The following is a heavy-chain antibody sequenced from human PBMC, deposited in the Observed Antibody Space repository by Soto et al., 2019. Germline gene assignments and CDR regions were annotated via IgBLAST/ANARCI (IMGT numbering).Heavy chain of an antibody. D-gene: IGHD3-3*01. CDR2: ISSSSSYI. J-gene: IGHJ4*02. CDR3: ARQPHYDFWSGYYDY. Sequence: GGSLRLSCAASGFTFSSYSMNWVRQAPGKGLEWVSSISSSSSYIYYADSVKGRFTISRDNAKNSLYLQMNSLRAEDTAVYYCARQPHYDFWSGYYDYWGQGTLVTVSS. V-gene: IGHV3-21*01. CDR1: GFTFSSYS.